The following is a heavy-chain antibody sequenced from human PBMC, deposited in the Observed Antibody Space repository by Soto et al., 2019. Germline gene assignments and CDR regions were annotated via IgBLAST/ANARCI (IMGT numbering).Heavy chain of an antibody. J-gene: IGHJ6*02. V-gene: IGHV4-39*01. D-gene: IGHD4-17*01. CDR2: IYYNGIT. CDR1: GGSMKTPSYY. CDR3: GRFAYGDRVFGLDV. Sequence: PSETLSLTCTVSGGSMKTPSYYWGWIRQSPGKGLEWIGSIYYNGITYYNLSLRSRVTVSADMSKNQFSLRLTSVTAADTDLYSCGRFAYGDRVFGLDVWGQGTPVPVSS.